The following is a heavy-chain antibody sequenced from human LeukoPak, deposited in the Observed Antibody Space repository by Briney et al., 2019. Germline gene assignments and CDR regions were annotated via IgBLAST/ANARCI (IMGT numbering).Heavy chain of an antibody. CDR1: GFTVSSNY. CDR2: ISESGGDT. Sequence: GGSLRLSCAASGFTVSSNYMTWVRQAPGKGLEWVSGISESGGDTYYVDSVKGRFTISRDNSRDTLYLQMNSLRAEDTAVYYCAKGLYTFDPWGQGTLVTVSS. J-gene: IGHJ5*02. V-gene: IGHV3-23*01. D-gene: IGHD1-1*01. CDR3: AKGLYTFDP.